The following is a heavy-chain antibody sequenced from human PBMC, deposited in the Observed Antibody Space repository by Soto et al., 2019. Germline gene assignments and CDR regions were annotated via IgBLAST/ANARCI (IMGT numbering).Heavy chain of an antibody. Sequence: QVQLVQSRGEEKKPGASVKVSCKASGYDFIGHGISWVRQARGQGLEWMGWINSYNGDTKYARKYQDRITLTKDKSTRTVYMELTSLRSDDTAVYYCARDQWLKVPAVVGDKFDSWGQGTLVTVSS. CDR3: ARDQWLKVPAVVGDKFDS. D-gene: IGHD6-19*01. J-gene: IGHJ5*01. CDR2: INSYNGDT. V-gene: IGHV1-18*04. CDR1: GYDFIGHG.